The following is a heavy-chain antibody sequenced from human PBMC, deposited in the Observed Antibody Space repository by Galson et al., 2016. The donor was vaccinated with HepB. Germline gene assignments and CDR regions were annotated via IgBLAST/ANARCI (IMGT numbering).Heavy chain of an antibody. J-gene: IGHJ4*02. Sequence: SLRLSCAASGFTFSTYAMSWVRQAPGKGLEWVSGISGSSEAIYYADSVKSRFTISRDNSRNPLYLQMNSLRAEDTAVYYCATRLRAPANWGQGAQVTVSS. V-gene: IGHV3-23*01. CDR3: ATRLRAPAN. CDR1: GFTFSTYA. D-gene: IGHD1-26*01. CDR2: ISGSSEAI.